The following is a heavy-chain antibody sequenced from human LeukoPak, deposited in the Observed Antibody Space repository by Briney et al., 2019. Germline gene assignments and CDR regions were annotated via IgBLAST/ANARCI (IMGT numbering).Heavy chain of an antibody. CDR2: ISSRSTTI. D-gene: IGHD1-26*01. CDR1: GFSFSSYS. Sequence: GGSLRLSCAASGFSFSSYSLNWVRQAPGKGLEWVSYISSRSTTIYYADSVKGRFTISIDNAKNSLYLQMNSLRAEDTAVYYCARGTGIVGATVWGQGTLVTVSS. CDR3: ARGTGIVGATV. V-gene: IGHV3-48*01. J-gene: IGHJ1*01.